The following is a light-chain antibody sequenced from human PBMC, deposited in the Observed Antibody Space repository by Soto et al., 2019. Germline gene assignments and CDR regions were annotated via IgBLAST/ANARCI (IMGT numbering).Light chain of an antibody. CDR3: SSYTTSDTLV. CDR1: SSDVGSYNY. J-gene: IGLJ2*01. Sequence: SALTQPASVSGSPGQSITLSCTGTSSDVGSYNYVSWYQQHPGKAPKLMVYDVRHRPSGVSNRFSGSKSGNTASLTISGLQAEDEADYYCSSYTTSDTLVFGGGTKVTVL. CDR2: DVR. V-gene: IGLV2-14*03.